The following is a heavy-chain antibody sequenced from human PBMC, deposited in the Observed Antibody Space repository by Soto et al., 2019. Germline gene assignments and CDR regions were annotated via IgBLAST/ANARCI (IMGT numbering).Heavy chain of an antibody. CDR1: GYTFFSYG. CDR2: ISGYNGNT. CDR3: ARKSSSSSWFDP. V-gene: IGHV1-18*01. D-gene: IGHD6-6*01. Sequence: QVQLVQSGAEVKKPGSSVKVSCKTSGYTFFSYGISWVRQAPGQGLEWMGWISGYNGNTNYALKFQARVTMTADTSTRTAYMELRSLRSDDTAFYYCARKSSSSSWFDPWGQGTLVTVSS. J-gene: IGHJ5*02.